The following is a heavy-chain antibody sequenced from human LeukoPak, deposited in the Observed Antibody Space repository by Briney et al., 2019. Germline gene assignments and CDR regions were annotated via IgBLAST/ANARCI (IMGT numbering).Heavy chain of an antibody. CDR1: GFTFSNAW. V-gene: IGHV3-15*01. J-gene: IGHJ3*02. Sequence: GGSLRLSCAASGFTFSNAWMSWVRQAPGKGLEWVGRIKSKTDGGTTDYAAPVKGRFTISRDDSKNTLYLQMNSLKTEDTAVYYCTTVGCSSSLHDAFDIWGQGTMVTVSS. CDR2: IKSKTDGGTT. D-gene: IGHD6-13*01. CDR3: TTVGCSSSLHDAFDI.